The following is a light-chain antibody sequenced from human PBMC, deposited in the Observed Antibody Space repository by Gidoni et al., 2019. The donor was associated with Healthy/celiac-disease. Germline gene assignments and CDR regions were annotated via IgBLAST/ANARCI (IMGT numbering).Light chain of an antibody. J-gene: IGKJ2*01. CDR1: QSVSSY. CDR2: DAS. Sequence: MVLTQSPATLSSSPGERATLSCRASQSVSSYLAWYQQKPGQAPRLLIYDASNRATGIPARFSGGGSGTNFTLTISSLEPEDFAVYYCQQRSNWPPSAFGQGTKLEIK. V-gene: IGKV3-11*01. CDR3: QQRSNWPPSA.